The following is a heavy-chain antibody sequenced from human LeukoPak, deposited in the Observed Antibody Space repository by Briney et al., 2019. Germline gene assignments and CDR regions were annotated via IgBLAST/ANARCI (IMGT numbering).Heavy chain of an antibody. CDR1: GFTFSDYY. CDR3: ARWSPPTYDFWSGYATILAPFDY. J-gene: IGHJ4*02. CDR2: ISSSGSTI. D-gene: IGHD3-3*01. V-gene: IGHV3-11*04. Sequence: GGSLRLSCAASGFTFSDYYMSWIRQAPGKGLEWVSYISSSGSTIYYADSVKGRFTISRDNAKNSLYLQMNSLRAEDTAVYYCARWSPPTYDFWSGYATILAPFDYWGQGTLVTVSS.